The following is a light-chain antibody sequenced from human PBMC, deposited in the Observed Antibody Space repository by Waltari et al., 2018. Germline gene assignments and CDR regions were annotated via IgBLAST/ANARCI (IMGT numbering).Light chain of an antibody. CDR2: KAS. V-gene: IGKV1-5*03. J-gene: IGKJ1*01. CDR3: QQYNSYPWT. Sequence: DIQMTQSPSTLSASVGDRVTITCRASQSISSWLSWYQQKPGKAPKLLIYKASSLESGVPTRFIGSGSGTEFTLTIRSLQPDDFATYYCQQYNSYPWTFDPGTKVEI. CDR1: QSISSW.